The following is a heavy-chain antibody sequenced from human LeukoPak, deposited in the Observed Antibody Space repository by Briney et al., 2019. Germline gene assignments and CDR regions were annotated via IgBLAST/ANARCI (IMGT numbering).Heavy chain of an antibody. Sequence: SETLSLTCAVCGGSFSGYYWSWIRQPPGKGLEWIGEINHSGSTNYNPSLKSRVTISVDTSKNQFSLKLSSVTAADTAVYYCARARRLYDYVPGVFDYWGQGTLVTVSS. V-gene: IGHV4-34*01. CDR2: INHSGST. CDR3: ARARRLYDYVPGVFDY. J-gene: IGHJ4*02. CDR1: GGSFSGYY. D-gene: IGHD3-16*01.